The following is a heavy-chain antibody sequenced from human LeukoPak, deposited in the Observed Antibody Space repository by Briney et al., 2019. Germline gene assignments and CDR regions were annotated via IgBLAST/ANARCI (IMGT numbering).Heavy chain of an antibody. CDR1: GGSISDSTYY. CDR2: IYTSGST. D-gene: IGHD4-17*01. Sequence: SETLSLTCTVSGGSISDSTYYWGWIRQPAGKGLEWIGRIYTSGSTNYNPSLKSRVTISVDTSKNQFSLKLSSVTAADTAVYYCARVKTDYGDSAYWYFDLWGRGTLVTVSS. CDR3: ARVKTDYGDSAYWYFDL. J-gene: IGHJ2*01. V-gene: IGHV4-61*02.